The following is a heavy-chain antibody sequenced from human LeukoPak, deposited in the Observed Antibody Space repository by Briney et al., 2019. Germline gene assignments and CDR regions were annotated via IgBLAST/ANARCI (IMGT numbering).Heavy chain of an antibody. CDR2: INRNSGGT. J-gene: IGHJ4*02. CDR1: GYTFTGYY. CDR3: ARSLLWFGESYYFDY. D-gene: IGHD3-10*01. V-gene: IGHV1-2*02. Sequence: ASVKVSCKASGYTFTGYYMHWVRQAPGQGLEWMGWINRNSGGTNYAQKFQGRVTMTRDTSISTAYMELSRLRSDDTAVYYCARSLLWFGESYYFDYWGQGTLVTVSS.